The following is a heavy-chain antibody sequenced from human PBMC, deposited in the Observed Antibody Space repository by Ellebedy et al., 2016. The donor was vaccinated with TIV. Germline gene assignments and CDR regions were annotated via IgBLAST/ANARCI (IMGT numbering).Heavy chain of an antibody. CDR2: IQYDGSHE. J-gene: IGHJ4*02. CDR1: GFTFTSYG. CDR3: GKSEGQWFGENFDY. Sequence: GESLKISCAASGFTFTSYGMHLVRQAPGKGLEWVVFIQYDGSHEYYADSVKGRFTISRDNSKNTLFLQMNSLRPEDTAVYYCGKSEGQWFGENFDYWGQGTLVTVSS. D-gene: IGHD3-10*01. V-gene: IGHV3-30*02.